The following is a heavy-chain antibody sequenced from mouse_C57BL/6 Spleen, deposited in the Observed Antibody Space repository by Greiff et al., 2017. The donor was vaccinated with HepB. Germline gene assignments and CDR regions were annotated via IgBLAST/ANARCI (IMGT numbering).Heavy chain of an antibody. D-gene: IGHD3-2*02. CDR3: AQLRPFAY. CDR1: GYTFTSYW. V-gene: IGHV1-69*01. Sequence: QVQLQQPGAELVMPGASVKLSCKASGYTFTSYWMHWVKQRPGQGLEWIGEIDPSDSYTNYNQKFKGKSTLTVDKSSSTAYMQLSSLTSEDSAVYYCAQLRPFAYWGQGTLVTVSA. CDR2: IDPSDSYT. J-gene: IGHJ3*01.